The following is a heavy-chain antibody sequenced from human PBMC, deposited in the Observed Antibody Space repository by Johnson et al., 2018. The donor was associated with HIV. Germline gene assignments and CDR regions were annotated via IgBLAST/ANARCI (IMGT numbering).Heavy chain of an antibody. CDR1: GFTVSSYY. V-gene: IGHV3-66*01. J-gene: IGHJ3*02. CDR3: ARACRDGYTCDVYDI. D-gene: IGHD5-24*01. Sequence: VQLVESGGGVVQPGGSLRLSCAASGFTVSSYYMTWVRQAPGKGLEWVSVLFRGGTTYYADSVKGRFTISSDNSKNTLYLQMNSLRAEDTAVYYCARACRDGYTCDVYDIWGQGTMVTVSS. CDR2: LFRGGTT.